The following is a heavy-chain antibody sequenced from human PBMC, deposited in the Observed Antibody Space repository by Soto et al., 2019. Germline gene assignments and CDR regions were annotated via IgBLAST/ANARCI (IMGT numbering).Heavy chain of an antibody. CDR3: AKDYLSPKLCYYYGMDV. D-gene: IGHD2-21*01. J-gene: IGHJ6*02. V-gene: IGHV3-23*01. Sequence: EVQLLESGGGLVQPGGSLRLSCAASGFTFSSYAMSWVRQAPGKGLEWVSAISGSGGSTYYADSVKGRFTISRDNSKNTLYLQMNSLRAEDTAVYYCAKDYLSPKLCYYYGMDVWGQGTTVTVSS. CDR1: GFTFSSYA. CDR2: ISGSGGST.